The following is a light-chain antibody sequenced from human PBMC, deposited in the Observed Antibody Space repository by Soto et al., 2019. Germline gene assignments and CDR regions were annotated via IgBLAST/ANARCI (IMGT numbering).Light chain of an antibody. V-gene: IGKV4-1*01. Sequence: DIVMTQSPDSLAVSLGERATINCKSSQSILYNSNNKNYLAWYQQKAGQPPKLLIYWASTRESGVPDRFSGSGYGTDFTLTISSMQAEDVAVYYCQQYHDTPRTFGQGTKGEIK. CDR1: QSILYNSNNKNY. CDR3: QQYHDTPRT. J-gene: IGKJ1*01. CDR2: WAS.